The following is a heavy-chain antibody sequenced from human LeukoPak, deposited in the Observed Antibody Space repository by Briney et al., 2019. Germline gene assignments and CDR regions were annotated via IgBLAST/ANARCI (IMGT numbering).Heavy chain of an antibody. CDR1: GYSFTSYW. J-gene: IGHJ4*02. D-gene: IGHD6-13*01. Sequence: GESLKISCKGSGYSFTSYWNGWVRQMPGKGLEWMVIIYPGDSETRYSPSFQGQVSISADKSITTAYLQWSSLKASDTAMYYCARQSRVSGSWYSIDYWGQGTLVTVAS. CDR3: ARQSRVSGSWYSIDY. V-gene: IGHV5-51*01. CDR2: IYPGDSET.